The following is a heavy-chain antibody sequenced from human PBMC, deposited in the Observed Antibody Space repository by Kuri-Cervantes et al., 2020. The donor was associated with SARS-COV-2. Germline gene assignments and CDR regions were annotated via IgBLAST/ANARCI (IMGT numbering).Heavy chain of an antibody. V-gene: IGHV4-39*01. J-gene: IGHJ4*02. D-gene: IGHD6-19*01. Sequence: SETLSLTCTVSGGSISSSSYYWGWIRQPPGKGLEWIGSIYYSGSTYYNPSLKSQVTISVDTSKNQFSLKLSSVTAADTAVYYCARHARGWYRDDYWGQGTLVTVSS. CDR1: GGSISSSSYY. CDR2: IYYSGST. CDR3: ARHARGWYRDDY.